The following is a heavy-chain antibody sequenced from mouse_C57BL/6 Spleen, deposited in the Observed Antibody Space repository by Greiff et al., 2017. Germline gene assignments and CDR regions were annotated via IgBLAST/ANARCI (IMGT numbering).Heavy chain of an antibody. CDR3: ARLELGTGPYFDY. V-gene: IGHV1-81*01. J-gene: IGHJ2*01. D-gene: IGHD4-1*01. Sequence: VQLKQSGAELARPGASVKLSCKASGYTFTSYGISWVKQRTGQGLEWIGEIYPRSGNTYYNEKFKGKATLTADKSSSTAYMELRSLTSEDSAVYFCARLELGTGPYFDYWGQGTTLTVSS. CDR2: IYPRSGNT. CDR1: GYTFTSYG.